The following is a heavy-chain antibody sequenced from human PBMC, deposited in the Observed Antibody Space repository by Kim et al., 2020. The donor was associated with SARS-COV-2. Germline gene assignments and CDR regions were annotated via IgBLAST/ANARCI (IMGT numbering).Heavy chain of an antibody. Sequence: GGSLRLSCAASGFTFSGYYMSWIRQAPGKGLEWVSSISSSSSYTNYADSVKGRFTISRDNAKNTLYLQMNSLRAEDTAVYYCARARTQERSVFDYWGQGTLVTVSS. CDR3: ARARTQERSVFDY. CDR2: ISSSSSYT. J-gene: IGHJ4*02. D-gene: IGHD6-19*01. CDR1: GFTFSGYY. V-gene: IGHV3-11*06.